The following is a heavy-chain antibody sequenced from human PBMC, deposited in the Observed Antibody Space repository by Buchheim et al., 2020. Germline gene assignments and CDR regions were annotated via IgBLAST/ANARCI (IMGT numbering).Heavy chain of an antibody. J-gene: IGHJ4*02. CDR3: ARDLLLWFNPVPGDGKGGD. V-gene: IGHV3-21*01. CDR1: GFTFSSYS. CDR2: ISSSSSYI. Sequence: EVQLVESGGGLVKPGGSLRLSCAASGFTFSSYSMNWVRQAPGKGLEWVSSISSSSSYIYYADSVKGRFTISRDNAKNSLYLQMNSLRAEDTAVYYCARDLLLWFNPVPGDGKGGDWGQGTL. D-gene: IGHD3-10*01.